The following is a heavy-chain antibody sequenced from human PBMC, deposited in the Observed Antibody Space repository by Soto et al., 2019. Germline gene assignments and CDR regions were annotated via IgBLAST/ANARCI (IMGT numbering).Heavy chain of an antibody. CDR3: ARDGAAADYYYYYGMDV. CDR1: GGSISSGDYY. Sequence: PSETLSLTRTVSGGSISSGDYYWSWIRQPPGKGLEWIGYIYYSGSTYYNPSLKSRVTISVDTSKNQFSLKLSSVTAADTAVYYCARDGAAADYYYYYGMDVWGQGTTVTVSS. CDR2: IYYSGST. D-gene: IGHD6-13*01. V-gene: IGHV4-30-4*01. J-gene: IGHJ6*02.